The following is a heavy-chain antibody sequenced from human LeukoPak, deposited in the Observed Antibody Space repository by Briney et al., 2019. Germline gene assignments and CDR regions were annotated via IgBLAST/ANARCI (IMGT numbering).Heavy chain of an antibody. J-gene: IGHJ4*02. CDR2: VSGSGGNT. CDR1: GFTFSSYA. D-gene: IGHD2-15*01. Sequence: GGSLRLSCAASGFTFSSYAMSWVRQAPGKGLEWVSGVSGSGGNTYYADSVKGRFTISRDNSNNTLYLQLSSLRAEDTAVYYCAKADIVVVVAATRGGFDYWGQGVLVTVSS. V-gene: IGHV3-23*01. CDR3: AKADIVVVVAATRGGFDY.